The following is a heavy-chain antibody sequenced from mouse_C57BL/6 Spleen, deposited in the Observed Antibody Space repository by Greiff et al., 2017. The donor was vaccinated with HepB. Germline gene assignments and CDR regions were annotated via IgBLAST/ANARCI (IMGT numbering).Heavy chain of an antibody. CDR2: ISYDGSN. V-gene: IGHV3-6*01. D-gene: IGHD2-4*01. CDR1: GYSITSGYY. J-gene: IGHJ4*01. CDR3: ARERDYDGVYYAMDY. Sequence: EVKLKESGPGLVKPSQSLSLTCSVTGYSITSGYYWNWIRQFPGNKLEWMGYISYDGSNNYNPSLKNRISITRDTSKNQFFLKLNSVTTEDTATYYCARERDYDGVYYAMDYWGQGTSVTVSS.